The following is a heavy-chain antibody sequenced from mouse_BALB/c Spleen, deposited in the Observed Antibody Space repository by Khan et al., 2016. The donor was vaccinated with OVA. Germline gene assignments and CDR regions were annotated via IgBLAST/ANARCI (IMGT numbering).Heavy chain of an antibody. D-gene: IGHD3-1*01. Sequence: EVELVESGGGLVQPGGSRKLSCAASGFTFSAYGMAWIRQGPGKGPEWITFISSLAYNFYYADAVTGRFTNSRANAKNTLYLEMNSLRTEDTALYYCARGGTGGFAYWGQATLVTVAA. CDR3: ARGGTGGFAY. J-gene: IGHJ3*01. CDR2: ISSLAYNF. CDR1: GFTFSAYG. V-gene: IGHV5-15*02.